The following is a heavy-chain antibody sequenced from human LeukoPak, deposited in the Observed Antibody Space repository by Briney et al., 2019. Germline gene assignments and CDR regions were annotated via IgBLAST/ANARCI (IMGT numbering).Heavy chain of an antibody. CDR1: GDSVSSKSAA. CDR3: ARSQTGGTFDY. V-gene: IGHV6-1*01. CDR2: TYYRSKWSS. J-gene: IGHJ4*02. Sequence: SQTLSLTCAISGDSVSSKSAAWNWIRRSPSRGLEWLGRTYYRSKWSSGYAESVKSRITINPDTSKNQFSLQLESVTPEDTAMYYCARSQTGGTFDYWGQGALVTVSS. D-gene: IGHD1-26*01.